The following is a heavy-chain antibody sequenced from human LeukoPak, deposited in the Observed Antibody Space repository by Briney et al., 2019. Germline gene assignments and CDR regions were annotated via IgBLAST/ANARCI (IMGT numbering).Heavy chain of an antibody. V-gene: IGHV1-18*01. CDR2: ISAYSGNT. D-gene: IGHD2-2*01. CDR3: ARVAWGISSSQSVVLPAALDY. J-gene: IGHJ4*01. Sequence: ASVKVSCKASGYTFISYAISWVRQAPGQGLEWMGWISAYSGNTNYTQKFQGRVTMATDTSTNTAYMELRSLRSDDTAVYSCARVAWGISSSQSVVLPAALDYWGQGTPVTVSS. CDR1: GYTFISYA.